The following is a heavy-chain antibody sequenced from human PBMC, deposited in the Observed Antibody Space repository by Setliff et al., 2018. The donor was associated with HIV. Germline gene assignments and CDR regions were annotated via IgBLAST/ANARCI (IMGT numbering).Heavy chain of an antibody. V-gene: IGHV1-69*13. Sequence: SVKVSCKASGGSLRSLSINWVRQAPGQGLEWMAGTIPKFGTSNYAHKFQGRMTITADESTSTAYMELTGLRSEDTAVHYCANLRGEEAGNFYYFYFGLDVWGQGTTVTVSS. CDR3: ANLRGEEAGNFYYFYFGLDV. J-gene: IGHJ6*02. D-gene: IGHD2-21*02. CDR2: TIPKFGTS. CDR1: GGSLRSLS.